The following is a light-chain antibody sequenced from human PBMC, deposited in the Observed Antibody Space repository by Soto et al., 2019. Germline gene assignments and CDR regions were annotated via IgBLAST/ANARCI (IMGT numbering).Light chain of an antibody. V-gene: IGLV2-11*01. Sequence: QSVLTQPRSVSGSPGQSVTISCTGTHSDVGSYNFVSWYQQHPGKAPKLLIYDVTRRPSGVPDRFSGSKSGYTASLTISGLQAEDEADFYCSSYAGSSVVFGGGTKLTVL. J-gene: IGLJ2*01. CDR3: SSYAGSSVV. CDR1: HSDVGSYNF. CDR2: DVT.